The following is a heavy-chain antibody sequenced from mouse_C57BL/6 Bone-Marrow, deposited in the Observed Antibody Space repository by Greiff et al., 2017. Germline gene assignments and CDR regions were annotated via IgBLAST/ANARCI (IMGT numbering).Heavy chain of an antibody. CDR3: TRNRGPYFDY. Sequence: EVKVEESGGGLVQPGGSMKLSCAASGFTFSDAWMDWVRQSPEKGLEWVAEIRNKANNHATYYAESVKGRFTISRDDSKSSVYLQMNSSRAEDTGIYYCTRNRGPYFDYWGQGTTLTVSS. V-gene: IGHV6-6*01. CDR2: IRNKANNHAT. J-gene: IGHJ2*01. CDR1: GFTFSDAW. D-gene: IGHD3-3*01.